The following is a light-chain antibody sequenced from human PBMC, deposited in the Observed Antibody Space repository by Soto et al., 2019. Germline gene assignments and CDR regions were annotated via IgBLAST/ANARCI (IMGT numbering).Light chain of an antibody. Sequence: QSVLTQPPSASGSPGQSVTISCTGTSSDVGAYKYVSWYQQYPGKAPKLMIYEVTKRPSGVPDRFSSSKSGNTASLTVSGLQAEDEADYYCSSYVGNDIWVFGGGTKLTVL. J-gene: IGLJ3*02. CDR3: SSYVGNDIWV. V-gene: IGLV2-8*01. CDR2: EVT. CDR1: SSDVGAYKY.